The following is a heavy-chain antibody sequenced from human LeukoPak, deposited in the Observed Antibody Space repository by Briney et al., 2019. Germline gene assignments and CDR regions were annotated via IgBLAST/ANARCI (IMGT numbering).Heavy chain of an antibody. Sequence: PGGSPRLSCAASGFTFSRYAMNWVRQAPGKGLGWVSSITGGGDDTFYSDSVKGRFTISRDDSRNTLYLQMNSLRAEDTAIYFCAKSSICSATYCSIFDNWGQGTLVTVSS. D-gene: IGHD2/OR15-2a*01. V-gene: IGHV3-23*01. CDR2: ITGGGDDT. CDR3: AKSSICSATYCSIFDN. J-gene: IGHJ4*02. CDR1: GFTFSRYA.